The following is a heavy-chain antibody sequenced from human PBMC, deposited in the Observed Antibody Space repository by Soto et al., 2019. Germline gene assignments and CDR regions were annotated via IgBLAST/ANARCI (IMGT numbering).Heavy chain of an antibody. CDR1: GGSISSYY. CDR3: ARWSGSYWGHNWFDP. J-gene: IGHJ5*02. D-gene: IGHD1-26*01. Sequence: QVQLQESVPGLVKPSETLSLTCTVSGGSISSYYWSWIRQPAGKGLEWIGRIYTSGSTNYNPSLKSRVTMSVDTSKNQFALKLSSVTAADTAVYYCARWSGSYWGHNWFDPWGQGTLVTVSS. V-gene: IGHV4-4*07. CDR2: IYTSGST.